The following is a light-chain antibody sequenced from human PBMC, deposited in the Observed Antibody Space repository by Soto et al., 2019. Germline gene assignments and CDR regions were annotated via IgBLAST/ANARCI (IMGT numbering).Light chain of an antibody. V-gene: IGLV2-8*01. CDR2: EVS. CDR3: SSYAGSNHFV. CDR1: SSDVGGYNY. J-gene: IGLJ2*01. Sequence: QSVLTQPPSASGSPGQSVTISCTGTSSDVGGYNYVSWYQQHPGKAPKLMIYEVSKRPSGVPDRFSGSKSGNTASLTVSGLPAEDEADYYCSSYAGSNHFVFGGGTKLTVL.